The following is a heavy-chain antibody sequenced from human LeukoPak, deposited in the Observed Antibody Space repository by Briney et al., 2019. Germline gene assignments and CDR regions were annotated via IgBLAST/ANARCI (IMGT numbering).Heavy chain of an antibody. CDR3: ARELILWYGSGTPGQGYFDY. CDR1: GFTFSSYS. V-gene: IGHV3-48*02. CDR2: ISSSSSTI. Sequence: PGGSLRLSCAASGFTFSSYSKNWVRRAPGKGLEWVSYISSSSSTIYYADSVKGRFTISRDNAKNSLYLQMNSLRDEDTAVYYCARELILWYGSGTPGQGYFDYWGQGTLVTVSS. D-gene: IGHD3-10*01. J-gene: IGHJ4*02.